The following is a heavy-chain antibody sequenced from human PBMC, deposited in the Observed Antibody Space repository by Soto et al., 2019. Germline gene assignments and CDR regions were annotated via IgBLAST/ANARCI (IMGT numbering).Heavy chain of an antibody. CDR2: ISQSSSHK. Sequence: GGSLRLSCIDSGFSFSCYTMNWVRQAPGRGLEWVSSISQSSSHKYYADSVKGRSTISRDNAKNSLFLEMNTLTVDDPAVYYCARGRASCSSASCHPGNFDYWGQGSLVTVSS. V-gene: IGHV3-21*01. CDR3: ARGRASCSSASCHPGNFDY. J-gene: IGHJ4*02. CDR1: GFSFSCYT. D-gene: IGHD2-2*01.